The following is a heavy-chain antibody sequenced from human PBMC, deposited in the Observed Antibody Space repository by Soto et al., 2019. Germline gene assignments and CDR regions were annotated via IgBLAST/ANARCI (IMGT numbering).Heavy chain of an antibody. CDR2: ISYDGSNK. CDR1: GFTFSSYG. D-gene: IGHD3-22*01. Sequence: QVQLVESGGGVVQPGRSLRLSCAASGFTFSSYGMHWVRQAPGKGLEWVAVISYDGSNKYYADSVKGRFTISRDNSKNTLYLQMNSLRAEDTAVYYCAKDRKSSGYFHYYGMDVWGQGTTVTVSS. CDR3: AKDRKSSGYFHYYGMDV. J-gene: IGHJ6*02. V-gene: IGHV3-30*18.